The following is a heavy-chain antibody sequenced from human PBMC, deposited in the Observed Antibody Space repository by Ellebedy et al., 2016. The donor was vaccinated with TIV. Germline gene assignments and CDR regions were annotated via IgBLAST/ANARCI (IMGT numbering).Heavy chain of an antibody. CDR3: AKDRGFAMDV. J-gene: IGHJ6*02. Sequence: PGGSLRLSCAASGFIFNNYNLHWVRQAPGTGLEWVAIAHNDETHKFYAESVKGRFTVSRDNSANTAYLQMYSLRGEDTAVYYCAKDRGFAMDVWGQGTTVIVSS. V-gene: IGHV3-30*02. D-gene: IGHD3-10*01. CDR2: AHNDETHK. CDR1: GFIFNNYN.